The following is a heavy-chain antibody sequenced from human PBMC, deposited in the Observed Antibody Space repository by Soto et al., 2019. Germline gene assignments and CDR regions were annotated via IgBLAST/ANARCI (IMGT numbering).Heavy chain of an antibody. V-gene: IGHV1-18*01. CDR1: GYTFTSYG. J-gene: IGHJ4*02. D-gene: IGHD2-2*01. CDR3: ARGGPHSPASGSNY. Sequence: ASVKVSCKASGYTFTSYGINWVRQAPGQGLEWMGWISGYNGNTIYAEKVQGRVTMTTDTSTSTVYMELRSLRPDDTAAYYCARGGPHSPASGSNYWGQGTLVTVSS. CDR2: ISGYNGNT.